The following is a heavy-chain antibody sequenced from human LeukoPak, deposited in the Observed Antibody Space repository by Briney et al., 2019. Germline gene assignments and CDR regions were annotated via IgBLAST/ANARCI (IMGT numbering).Heavy chain of an antibody. V-gene: IGHV4-4*02. CDR1: GGSIDITNY. J-gene: IGHJ4*02. Sequence: SETLSLTCGVSGGSIDITNYWSWVRQAPGKGLEWIGEISHDGTTNYSPSLRSRVAMSLDRANNQFSLSLTSVTAADTAVYYCTREDRPFCPFAYWGQGVLVTVSS. D-gene: IGHD3-22*01. CDR3: TREDRPFCPFAY. CDR2: ISHDGTT.